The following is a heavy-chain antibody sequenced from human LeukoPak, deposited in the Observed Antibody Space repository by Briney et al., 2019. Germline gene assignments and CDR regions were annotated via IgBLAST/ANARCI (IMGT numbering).Heavy chain of an antibody. J-gene: IGHJ5*02. CDR3: ARRGLGSSSWYGWFDP. D-gene: IGHD6-13*01. CDR2: INPSGGST. CDR1: GYTFTSYY. Sequence: GASVKVSCKASGYTFTSYYMHWVRQAPGQGLEWMGIINPSGGSTSYAQKFQGRVTMTRDTSTSTVYMELSGLRSEDTAVYYCARRGLGSSSWYGWFDPWGQGTLVTVSS. V-gene: IGHV1-46*01.